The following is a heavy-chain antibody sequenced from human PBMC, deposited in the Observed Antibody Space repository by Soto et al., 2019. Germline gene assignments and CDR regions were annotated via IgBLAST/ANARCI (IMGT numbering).Heavy chain of an antibody. D-gene: IGHD3-22*01. CDR2: IIPIFGTA. Sequence: SVNVSFKASGGTFSSYAISWVRQAPGQGLELMGGIIPIFGTANYAQKFRGRVTITADKSTSTAYMELSSLRSEDTAVYYCARERITMIVPTYPPGKYFDYWGQGTLVTVSP. V-gene: IGHV1-69*06. CDR3: ARERITMIVPTYPPGKYFDY. CDR1: GGTFSSYA. J-gene: IGHJ4*02.